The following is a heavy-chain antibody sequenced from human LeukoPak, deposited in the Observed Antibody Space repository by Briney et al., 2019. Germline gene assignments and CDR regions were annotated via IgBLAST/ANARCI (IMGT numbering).Heavy chain of an antibody. CDR2: IKQDGSEK. CDR3: ARDQVAAATDY. Sequence: GGSLRLSCAASGLTFSSYWMSWVRQAPGKGLEWVANIKQDGSEKYYVDSVKGRFTISRDNAKNSLYLQMNSLRAEDTAVYYCARDQVAAATDYWGQGTLVTVSS. J-gene: IGHJ4*02. V-gene: IGHV3-7*01. CDR1: GLTFSSYW. D-gene: IGHD6-13*01.